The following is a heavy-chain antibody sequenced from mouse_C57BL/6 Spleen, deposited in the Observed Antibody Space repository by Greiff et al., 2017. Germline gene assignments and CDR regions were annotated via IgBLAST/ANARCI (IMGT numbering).Heavy chain of an antibody. CDR1: GFSLTSYG. Sequence: VQLQQSGPGLVAPSQSLSITCTVSGFSLTSYGVHWVRQPPGKGLEWLVVIWSGGSTNYNAALKSRLSISKDNSKSQVFLKMNSLQADDTAIYYCAKDNPCCSMDYWGQGTSVTVSS. CDR2: IWSGGST. J-gene: IGHJ4*01. CDR3: AKDNPCCSMDY. V-gene: IGHV2-6*03. D-gene: IGHD1-3*01.